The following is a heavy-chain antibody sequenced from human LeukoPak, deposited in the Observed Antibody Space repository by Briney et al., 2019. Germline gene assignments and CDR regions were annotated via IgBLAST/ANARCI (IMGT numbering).Heavy chain of an antibody. V-gene: IGHV3-20*04. CDR3: ARDLEIAAAGSEYFDY. CDR2: INWNGGST. CDR1: GFTFDDYA. Sequence: RPGGSLRLSCAASGFTFDDYAMHWVRQAPGKGLEWVSGINWNGGSTGYADSVKGRSTISRDNAKNSLYLQMNSLRAEDTALYYCARDLEIAAAGSEYFDYWGQGTLVTVSS. D-gene: IGHD6-13*01. J-gene: IGHJ4*02.